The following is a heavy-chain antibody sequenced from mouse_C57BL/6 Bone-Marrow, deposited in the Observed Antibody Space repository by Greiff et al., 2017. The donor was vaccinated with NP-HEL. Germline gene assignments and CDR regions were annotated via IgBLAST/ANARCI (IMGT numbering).Heavy chain of an antibody. J-gene: IGHJ3*01. CDR3: TRYYYGSTFAY. Sequence: EVQLQQSGAELVRPGASVKLSCTASGFNINDYYMHWVKQRPEQGLEWIGRIDPEDGATEYAPQFPGQATMTADTSSNTAYLQLSSLTSEDTAVYYCTRYYYGSTFAYWGQGTLVTVSA. D-gene: IGHD1-1*01. V-gene: IGHV14-1*01. CDR2: IDPEDGAT. CDR1: GFNINDYY.